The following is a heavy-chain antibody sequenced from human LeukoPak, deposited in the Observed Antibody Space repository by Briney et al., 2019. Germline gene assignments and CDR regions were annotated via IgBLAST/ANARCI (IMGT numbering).Heavy chain of an antibody. Sequence: GASVKVSCKASGYTFTDYSINWVRQAPGQGLEWMGWINTNTRNPTYAQDFTGRFVFSSDTSVSTAYLQITSLKAGDSAVYYCARHTTSCNYWGQGTLVTVSS. CDR3: ARHTTSCNY. D-gene: IGHD2-2*01. CDR2: INTNTRNP. CDR1: GYTFTDYS. V-gene: IGHV7-4-1*02. J-gene: IGHJ4*02.